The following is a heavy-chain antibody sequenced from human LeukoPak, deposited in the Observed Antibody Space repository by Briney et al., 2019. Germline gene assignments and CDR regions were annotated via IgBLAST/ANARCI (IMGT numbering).Heavy chain of an antibody. Sequence: PGASLKISCKGSGYSFTTYWISWVRQMPGKGLEWMGRFDPGDSYNNYSPSFQGHVTISADKSITTAYLQWSSLKASDTAMYYCARHAEYSSSSDIWGQGTMVTVSS. CDR3: ARHAEYSSSSDI. CDR2: FDPGDSYN. D-gene: IGHD6-6*01. V-gene: IGHV5-10-1*01. J-gene: IGHJ3*02. CDR1: GYSFTTYW.